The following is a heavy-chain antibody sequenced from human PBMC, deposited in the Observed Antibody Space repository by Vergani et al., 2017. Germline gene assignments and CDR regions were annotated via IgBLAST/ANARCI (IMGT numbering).Heavy chain of an antibody. V-gene: IGHV3-23*01. Sequence: EVQLLESGGDFVQPGGSLRLSCAASGFTFNHYAMNWVRQAPGKGLEWVSGISGSGGSTYYAGSVTGRFTISRDSSKNTLYLQMNSLSAGDTAVYYCAKANPRNSGYDYLYYYHAMDVWCQGTTVTVSS. CDR3: AKANPRNSGYDYLYYYHAMDV. J-gene: IGHJ6*02. D-gene: IGHD5-12*01. CDR2: ISGSGGST. CDR1: GFTFNHYA.